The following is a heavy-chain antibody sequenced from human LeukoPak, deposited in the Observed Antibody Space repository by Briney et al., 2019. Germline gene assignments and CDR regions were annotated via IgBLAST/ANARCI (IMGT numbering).Heavy chain of an antibody. J-gene: IGHJ4*02. Sequence: GGSLRLSCEASGFTFRTYSTNWVRQAPGKELEWISYISGNAGTTNYADSVKGRFTISRDNAKSSLFLQMEGLRAEDTSVYYWGTVNFYYDGDGYVPFDHWGQGSLVVISS. CDR3: GTVNFYYDGDGYVPFDH. D-gene: IGHD3-22*01. V-gene: IGHV3-48*04. CDR1: GFTFRTYS. CDR2: ISGNAGTT.